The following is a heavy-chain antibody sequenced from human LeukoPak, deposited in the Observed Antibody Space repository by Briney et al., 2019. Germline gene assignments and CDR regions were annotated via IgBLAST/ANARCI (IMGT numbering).Heavy chain of an antibody. CDR1: GFTFSNAY. Sequence: PGGSLRLSCAASGFTFSNAYMSWVRQSPGKGLEWIGRIKSKADGATTDYAALVKGRFTISRDDSKNTLSLEMNSLKSEDTAVYYCTTQVPVRYTYGGHWGQGTLVTVSS. V-gene: IGHV3-15*01. CDR2: IKSKADGATT. CDR3: TTQVPVRYTYGGH. J-gene: IGHJ4*02. D-gene: IGHD5-18*01.